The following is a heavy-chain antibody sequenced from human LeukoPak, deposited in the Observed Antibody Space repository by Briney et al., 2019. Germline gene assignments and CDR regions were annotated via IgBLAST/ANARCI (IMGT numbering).Heavy chain of an antibody. CDR1: GFIFSSYV. CDR2: ISVGGGDT. CDR3: ARGDFWSGYYGYY. V-gene: IGHV3-23*01. Sequence: PGGSLRLSCAASGFIFSSYVMGWVRQAPGKGLEWVSSISVGGGDTFASDSVKGRFTISRDNSKNTLYLQMYSLRAEDTAVYYCARGDFWSGYYGYYWGQGTLVTVSS. J-gene: IGHJ4*02. D-gene: IGHD3-3*01.